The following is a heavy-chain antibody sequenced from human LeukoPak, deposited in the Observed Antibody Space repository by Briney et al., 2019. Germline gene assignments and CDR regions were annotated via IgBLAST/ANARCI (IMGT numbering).Heavy chain of an antibody. CDR3: ARVGYSYGPLVSDFDY. CDR2: FDPEDGET. CDR1: GYTLTELS. V-gene: IGHV1-24*01. Sequence: GASVKVSCKVSGYTLTELSMHWVRQAPGKGLEWMGGFDPEDGETIYAQKFQGRVTITRDTSASTAYMELSSLRSEDTAVYYCARVGYSYGPLVSDFDYWGQGTLVTVSS. D-gene: IGHD5-18*01. J-gene: IGHJ4*02.